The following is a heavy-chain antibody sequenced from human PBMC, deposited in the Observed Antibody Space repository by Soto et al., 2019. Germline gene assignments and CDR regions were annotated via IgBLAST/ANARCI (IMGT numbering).Heavy chain of an antibody. CDR3: ASNFPPYCGGDCYSGTDY. CDR1: GGSISSYY. Sequence: PSETLSLTCTVSGGSISSYYWSWIRQPPGKGLEWIGYIYYSGSTNYNPSLKSRVTISVDTSKNQFSLKLSSVTAADTAVYYCASNFPPYCGGDCYSGTDYWGQGTLVTVS. V-gene: IGHV4-59*01. J-gene: IGHJ4*02. D-gene: IGHD2-21*02. CDR2: IYYSGST.